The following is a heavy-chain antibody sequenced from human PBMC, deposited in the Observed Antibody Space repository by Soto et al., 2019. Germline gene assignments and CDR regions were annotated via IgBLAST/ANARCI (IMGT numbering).Heavy chain of an antibody. V-gene: IGHV3-48*02. D-gene: IGHD5-18*01. CDR1: GLTFTSYS. Sequence: RGSLRLSCAASGLTFTSYSMNWVRQAPGKGLEWVSFISSSSSTIYYADSVEGRFTISRDNAKNSLYLQMNSLRDEDKAVYYCARDRGYTYGFDFWGQGALVTVSS. CDR3: ARDRGYTYGFDF. J-gene: IGHJ4*02. CDR2: ISSSSSTI.